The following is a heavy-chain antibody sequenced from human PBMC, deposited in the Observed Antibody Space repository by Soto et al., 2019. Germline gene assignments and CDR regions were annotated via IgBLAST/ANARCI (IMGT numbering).Heavy chain of an antibody. D-gene: IGHD1-26*01. Sequence: QVQLQESGPGLVKPSQTLSLTCTVSGGSISSGGYYWSWIRQHPGKGLEWIGYIYYSGSTYYNPSLKSRVTVSVDASKNPFSLKLSSVTAADTAVYCCARYYVPDWFDPWGQGTLVTVSS. CDR2: IYYSGST. J-gene: IGHJ5*02. V-gene: IGHV4-31*03. CDR3: ARYYVPDWFDP. CDR1: GGSISSGGYY.